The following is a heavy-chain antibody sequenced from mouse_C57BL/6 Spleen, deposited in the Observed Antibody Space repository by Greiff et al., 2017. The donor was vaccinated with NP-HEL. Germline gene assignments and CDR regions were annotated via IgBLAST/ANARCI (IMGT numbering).Heavy chain of an antibody. J-gene: IGHJ3*01. V-gene: IGHV3-6*01. CDR3: ARDGLGPFAY. CDR1: GYSITSGYY. CDR2: ISYDGSN. D-gene: IGHD4-1*01. Sequence: EVQLQESGPGLVKPSQSLSLTCSVTGYSITSGYYWNWIRQFPGNKLEWMGYISYDGSNNYNPSLKNRISITRDTSKNQFFLKLNSVTTEDTATYYCARDGLGPFAYWGQGTLVTVSA.